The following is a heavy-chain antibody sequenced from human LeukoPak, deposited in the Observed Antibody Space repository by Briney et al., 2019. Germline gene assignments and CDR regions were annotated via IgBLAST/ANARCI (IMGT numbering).Heavy chain of an antibody. CDR1: GGSIIPYY. CDR2: VYYSGST. D-gene: IGHD1-1*01. V-gene: IGHV4-59*12. Sequence: SETLSLTCTVSGGSIIPYYWSWIRQPPGKGLEWIGYVYYSGSTNYNPSLMGRVTISVDTSKNQFSLKLSSVTAADTAVYYCALEGTGYYFDYWGQGTLVTVSS. J-gene: IGHJ4*02. CDR3: ALEGTGYYFDY.